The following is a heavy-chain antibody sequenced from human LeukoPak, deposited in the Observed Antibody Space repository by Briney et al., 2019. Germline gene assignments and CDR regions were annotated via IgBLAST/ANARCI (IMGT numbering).Heavy chain of an antibody. J-gene: IGHJ6*02. D-gene: IGHD6-19*01. CDR3: VRDQVAVTGYYGMDL. CDR2: ISSGSKTI. V-gene: IGHV3-48*02. CDR1: GFTFSSYS. Sequence: PGGSLRPSCAASGFTFSSYSMNWVRQAPGKGLEWVSFISSGSKTIYYTDSVKGRFTISRDNAKNSLFLQMNSLRDDDMAIYYCVRDQVAVTGYYGMDLWGQGTTVTVSS.